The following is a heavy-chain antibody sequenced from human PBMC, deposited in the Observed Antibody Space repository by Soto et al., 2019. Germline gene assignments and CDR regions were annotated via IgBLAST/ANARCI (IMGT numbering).Heavy chain of an antibody. CDR2: ISSSSSTI. V-gene: IGHV3-48*01. CDR3: ARDLFVVVVPAHNRFHP. CDR1: GFTFSSYS. Sequence: QPGGSLRLSCAASGFTFSSYSMNWVRQAPGKGLEWVSYISSSSSTIYYADSVKGRFTISRDNAKNSLYLQMNSLTAEDTAVYYCARDLFVVVVPAHNRFHPWGQGTLVTVSS. J-gene: IGHJ5*02. D-gene: IGHD2-15*01.